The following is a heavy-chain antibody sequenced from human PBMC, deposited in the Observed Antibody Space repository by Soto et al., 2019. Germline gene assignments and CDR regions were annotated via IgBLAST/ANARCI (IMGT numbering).Heavy chain of an antibody. D-gene: IGHD1-26*01. Sequence: ASVKVSCKASGYTFTGYYMHWVRQAPGQGLEWMGWINPNSGGTNYAQKFQGRVTMTRDTSISTAYMELSRLRSDDTAVYYCARDGPVGAVLYYFDYWGQGTLVTVSS. V-gene: IGHV1-2*02. CDR3: ARDGPVGAVLYYFDY. J-gene: IGHJ4*02. CDR1: GYTFTGYY. CDR2: INPNSGGT.